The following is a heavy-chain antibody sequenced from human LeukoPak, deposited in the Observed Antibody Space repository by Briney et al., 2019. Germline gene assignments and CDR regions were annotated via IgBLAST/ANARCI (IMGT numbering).Heavy chain of an antibody. Sequence: PSETLSLTCTVSGGSISNYYWGWIRQPPGKGLEWIACIHSNGIANYNPSLKSRVTISVDTSKNQFSLKLNSVTAADTAVYYCARHITGSGSAFDLWGRGTLVTVSS. V-gene: IGHV4-59*08. CDR2: IHSNGIA. CDR3: ARHITGSGSAFDL. D-gene: IGHD3-10*01. J-gene: IGHJ2*01. CDR1: GGSISNYY.